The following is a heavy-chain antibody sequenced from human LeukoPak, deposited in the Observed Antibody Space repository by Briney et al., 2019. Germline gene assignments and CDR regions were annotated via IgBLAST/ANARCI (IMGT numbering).Heavy chain of an antibody. CDR2: ISYDGNNK. V-gene: IGHV3-30*18. Sequence: PGRSLRLSCVASGIXFSSYGIHWVRQAPGKGLEWLAVISYDGNNKYYADSVKGRFTISRDNSKSTLYPQMNSLRAEDTAVYYCANVPPRLAVDYWGQGTLVTVSS. D-gene: IGHD6-19*01. CDR3: ANVPPRLAVDY. CDR1: GIXFSSYG. J-gene: IGHJ4*02.